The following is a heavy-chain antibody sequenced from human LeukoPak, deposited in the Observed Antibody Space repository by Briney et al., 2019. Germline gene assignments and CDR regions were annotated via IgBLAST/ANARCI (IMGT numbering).Heavy chain of an antibody. V-gene: IGHV4-34*01. D-gene: IGHD3-9*01. CDR2: INHSGST. CDR1: GGSFSGYY. J-gene: IGHJ3*02. CDR3: ARGRLYYDILTGYKPDAFDI. Sequence: SETLSLTCAVYGGSFSGYYWSWIRQPPGKGLEWIGEINHSGSTNYNPSLKSRVTISVDTSKNQFSLKLSSVTAADTAVYYCARGRLYYDILTGYKPDAFDIWGQGTMVTVSS.